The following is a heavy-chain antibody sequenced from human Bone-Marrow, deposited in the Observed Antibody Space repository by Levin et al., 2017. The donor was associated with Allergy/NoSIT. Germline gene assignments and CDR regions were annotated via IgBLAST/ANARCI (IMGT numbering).Heavy chain of an antibody. Sequence: GGSLRLSCAASGFTFSSYGMHWVRQAPGKGLEWVAVISYDGSNKYYADSVKGRFTISRDNSKNTLYLQMNSLRAEDTAVYYCAKDGGIAAAVFVYYGMDVWGQGTTVTVSS. CDR2: ISYDGSNK. CDR3: AKDGGIAAAVFVYYGMDV. J-gene: IGHJ6*02. D-gene: IGHD6-13*01. CDR1: GFTFSSYG. V-gene: IGHV3-30*18.